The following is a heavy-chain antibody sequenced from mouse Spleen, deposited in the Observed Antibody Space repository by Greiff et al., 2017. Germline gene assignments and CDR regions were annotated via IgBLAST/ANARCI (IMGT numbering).Heavy chain of an antibody. J-gene: IGHJ4*01. CDR2: IDPETGGT. V-gene: IGHV1-15*01. Sequence: QVQLKESGAELVRPGASVTLSCKASGYTFTDYEMHWVKQTPVHGLEWIGAIDPETGGTAYNQKFKGKAILTADKSSSTAYMELRSLTSEDSAVYYCTREGYGNYLYAMDYWGQGTSVTVSS. D-gene: IGHD2-10*02. CDR1: GYTFTDYE. CDR3: TREGYGNYLYAMDY.